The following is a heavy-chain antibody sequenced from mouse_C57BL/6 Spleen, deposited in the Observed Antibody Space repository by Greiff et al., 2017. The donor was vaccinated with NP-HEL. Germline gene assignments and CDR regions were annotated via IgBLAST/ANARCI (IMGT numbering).Heavy chain of an antibody. J-gene: IGHJ2*01. CDR1: GYTFTSYD. Sequence: QVQLKESGPELVKPGASVKLSCKASGYTFTSYDINWVKQRPGQGLEWIGWIYPRDGSTKYNEKFKGKATLTVDTSSSTAYMELHSLTSEDSAVYFCARVIYYYGSSWDYFDYWGQGTTLTVSS. CDR2: IYPRDGST. D-gene: IGHD1-1*01. CDR3: ARVIYYYGSSWDYFDY. V-gene: IGHV1-85*01.